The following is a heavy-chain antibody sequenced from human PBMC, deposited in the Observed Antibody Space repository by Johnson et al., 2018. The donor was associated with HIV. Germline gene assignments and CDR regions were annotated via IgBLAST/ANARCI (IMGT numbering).Heavy chain of an antibody. Sequence: VQLVEFGGGLVQPGGSLRLSCAASGFTFSSYWMSWVRQAPGKGLEWVANIKQDGSEKYYVDSVKGRFTISRDNAKNSLYLQMNSLRAEDTAVYYCAGFRISNWFDAFDIWGQGTMVTVSA. J-gene: IGHJ3*02. V-gene: IGHV3-7*03. D-gene: IGHD6-13*01. CDR1: GFTFSSYW. CDR3: AGFRISNWFDAFDI. CDR2: IKQDGSEK.